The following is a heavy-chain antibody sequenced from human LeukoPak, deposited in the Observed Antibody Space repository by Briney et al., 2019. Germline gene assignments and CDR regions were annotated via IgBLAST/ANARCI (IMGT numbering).Heavy chain of an antibody. J-gene: IGHJ6*02. CDR2: IIPIFGTA. CDR1: GGTFSSYA. CDR3: ASPVLRIAGRYYYYGMDV. D-gene: IGHD2-15*01. Sequence: ASVKVSCKASGGTFSSYAISWVRQAPGQGLEWMGGIIPIFGTANYAQKFQGRVTITADESTSTAYMELSSLRSEDTAVYYCASPVLRIAGRYYYYGMDVWGQGTTVTVSS. V-gene: IGHV1-69*13.